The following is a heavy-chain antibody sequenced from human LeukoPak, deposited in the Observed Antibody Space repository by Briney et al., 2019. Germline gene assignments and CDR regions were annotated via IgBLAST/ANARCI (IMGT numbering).Heavy chain of an antibody. CDR3: ARLDTAMATLDY. Sequence: GGSLRLSCVASGFTFSSYAMSWVRQAPGKGLEWVSAISGSGGSTYYADSVKGRFTISRDNSKNTLYLQMNSLRAEDTAVYYCARLDTAMATLDYWGQGTLVTVSS. J-gene: IGHJ4*02. V-gene: IGHV3-23*01. CDR2: ISGSGGST. CDR1: GFTFSSYA. D-gene: IGHD5-18*01.